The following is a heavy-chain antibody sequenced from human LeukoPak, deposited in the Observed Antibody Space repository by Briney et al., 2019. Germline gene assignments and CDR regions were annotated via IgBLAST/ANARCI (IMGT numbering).Heavy chain of an antibody. Sequence: SETLSLTCSVSGASISSGLYYWAWNRPPAGKGLEWIGRFFTSGNTDYYPYLKSRVTISVTTSRNHLSLNLRSATATDTAVYYCAKNSRGGGDFYYWGQGILVTVSS. CDR2: FFTSGNT. J-gene: IGHJ4*02. V-gene: IGHV4-61*02. CDR3: AKNSRGGGDFYY. CDR1: GASISSGLYY. D-gene: IGHD3-16*01.